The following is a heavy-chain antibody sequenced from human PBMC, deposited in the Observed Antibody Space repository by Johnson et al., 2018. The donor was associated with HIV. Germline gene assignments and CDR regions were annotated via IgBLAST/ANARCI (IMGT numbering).Heavy chain of an antibody. J-gene: IGHJ3*02. CDR1: GFTFSDYY. CDR2: VRHDGSNT. CDR3: TKGIVVGTPHDAFDI. Sequence: QVQLVESGGGLVKPGGSLRLSCAASGFTFSDYYMGWIRQTPGKGLEWVAFVRHDGSNTYYEDSVKGRFTISRDNSKNTVYLQMNSLKPEDTALYYCTKGIVVGTPHDAFDIWGQGTMVTVSS. D-gene: IGHD2-21*01. V-gene: IGHV3-30*02.